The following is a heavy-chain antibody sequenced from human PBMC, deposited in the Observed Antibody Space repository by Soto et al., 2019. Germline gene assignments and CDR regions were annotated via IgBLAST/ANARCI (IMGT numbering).Heavy chain of an antibody. D-gene: IGHD3-22*01. J-gene: IGHJ4*02. V-gene: IGHV3-30-3*01. CDR3: ARAKAVITLDY. Sequence: AGGSLRLSCAASGFTFSSYAMHWVRQAPGKGLEWVAVISYDGSNKYYADSVKGRFTISRDNSKNTLYLQMNSLRAEDTAVYYCARAKAVITLDYWGQGTLVTVSS. CDR1: GFTFSSYA. CDR2: ISYDGSNK.